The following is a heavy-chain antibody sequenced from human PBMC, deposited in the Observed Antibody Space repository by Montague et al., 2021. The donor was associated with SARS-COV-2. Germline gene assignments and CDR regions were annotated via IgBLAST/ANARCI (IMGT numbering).Heavy chain of an antibody. CDR3: VRDQGRSNWNYPDY. CDR2: IYNSGST. V-gene: IGHV4-4*07. J-gene: IGHJ4*02. D-gene: IGHD1-20*01. CDR1: GGSISGYY. Sequence: SETLFLTCTVSGGSISGYYWSWFRQSAGKGLEWIGRIYNSGSTSYNPSXXCRVTMSVDTSKNQFSLKLSSVTAADTAVYYCVRDQGRSNWNYPDYWGQGTLVTVSS.